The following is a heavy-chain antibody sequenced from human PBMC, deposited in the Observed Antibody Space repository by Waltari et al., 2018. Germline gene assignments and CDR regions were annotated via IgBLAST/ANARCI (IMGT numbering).Heavy chain of an antibody. J-gene: IGHJ3*01. V-gene: IGHV3-74*01. CDR3: ARGYTYGVEDALRV. CDR2: SNTDGSRA. D-gene: IGHD3-16*01. CDR1: GFTFSNYW. Sequence: EVQLVESGGGLVQPGGSLRLSCAASGFTFSNYWMHWVRQAPGKGLVWVARSNTDGSRAGYADSVKGRFTVSRDNAKNTVYLQMISLRAEDTALYFCARGYTYGVEDALRVWGQGTVVTVSS.